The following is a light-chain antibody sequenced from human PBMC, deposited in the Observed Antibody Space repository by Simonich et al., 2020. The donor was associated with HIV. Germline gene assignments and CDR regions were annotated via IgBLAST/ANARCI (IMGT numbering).Light chain of an antibody. CDR2: VGTGGIVV. CDR1: SGYSNYK. J-gene: IGLJ3*02. V-gene: IGLV9-49*01. CDR3: GADHGSGSNFVWV. Sequence: QPVLTQPPSASASLGASVTLTCTLSSGYSNYKVDWYQQRPGKGHRFVMRVGTGGIVVSEWDGIPDRFSVLGSGLNRYLTIKNIQEEDESDYHCGADHGSGSNFVWVFGGGTKLTVL.